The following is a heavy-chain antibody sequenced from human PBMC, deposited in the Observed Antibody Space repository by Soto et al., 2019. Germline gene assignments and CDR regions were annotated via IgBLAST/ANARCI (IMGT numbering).Heavy chain of an antibody. CDR3: ARGGKYVWGSYRQGFDY. V-gene: IGHV4-61*01. CDR1: GGSVSSGSYY. CDR2: IYYSGST. D-gene: IGHD3-16*02. J-gene: IGHJ4*02. Sequence: QVQLQESGPGLVKPSETLSLTCTVSGGSVSSGSYYWSWIRQPPGKGLEWIGYIYYSGSTNYNPSLKSRVTISVDTSKNQFSLKLSSVTAADTAVYYCARGGKYVWGSYRQGFDYWGQGTLVTVSS.